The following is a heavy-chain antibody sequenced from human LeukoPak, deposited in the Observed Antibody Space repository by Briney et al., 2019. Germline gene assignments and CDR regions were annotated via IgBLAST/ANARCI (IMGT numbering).Heavy chain of an antibody. CDR2: IYWNDDK. Sequence: SGPTLVNPTQTLTVTCTFSGFSLNTAEVGVGWIRQPPGKALEWLALIYWNDDKRYSPSLKSRLTITKDTSKNQVVLTMTNMDPVDTATYYCAHHWGSGAFDIWGQGTMVTVSS. CDR1: GFSLNTAEVG. V-gene: IGHV2-5*01. CDR3: AHHWGSGAFDI. D-gene: IGHD7-27*01. J-gene: IGHJ3*02.